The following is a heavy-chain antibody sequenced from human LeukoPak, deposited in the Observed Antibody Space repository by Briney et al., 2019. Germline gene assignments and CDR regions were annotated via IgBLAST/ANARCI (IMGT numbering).Heavy chain of an antibody. D-gene: IGHD3-22*01. CDR3: AKGSYYYDSADYFDY. V-gene: IGHV3-23*01. J-gene: IGHJ4*02. CDR2: LSGSGGNT. Sequence: GGSLRLSCAASGFTFSSYAMSWVRQAPGKGLEWVSTLSGSGGNTYYADSVKGRATISRDNSKNTLYLQMNSLRAEDTAVYHCAKGSYYYDSADYFDYWGQGTLVTVSS. CDR1: GFTFSSYA.